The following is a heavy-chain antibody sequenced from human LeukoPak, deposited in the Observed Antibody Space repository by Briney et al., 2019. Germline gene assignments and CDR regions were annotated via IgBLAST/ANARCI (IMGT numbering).Heavy chain of an antibody. CDR1: GYTFTGYY. CDR3: ARGVPPRFDP. V-gene: IGHV1-2*02. D-gene: IGHD3-10*01. J-gene: IGHJ5*02. CDR2: INTNSGGT. Sequence: GASVKVSCKASGYTFTGYYMHWVRQAPGQGLEWMGGINTNSGGTNYAQKFQGRVTMTRDTSISTDYMELSRLSSDDTAVYYCARGVPPRFDPWGQGTLVTVSS.